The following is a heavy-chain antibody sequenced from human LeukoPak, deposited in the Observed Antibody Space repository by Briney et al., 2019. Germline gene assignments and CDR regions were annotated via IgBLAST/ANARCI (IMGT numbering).Heavy chain of an antibody. CDR2: ISPYNGNT. CDR3: ARQESLGELSMLDY. CDR1: GYTFTSYG. J-gene: IGHJ4*02. D-gene: IGHD3-16*02. V-gene: IGHV1-18*01. Sequence: ASVKVSCKASGYTFTSYGISWVRQAPGQGLEWMGWISPYNGNTDYAQKLQGRVTMTTDTSTSTAYMELRSLRSDDTAVYYCARQESLGELSMLDYWGQGTLVTVSS.